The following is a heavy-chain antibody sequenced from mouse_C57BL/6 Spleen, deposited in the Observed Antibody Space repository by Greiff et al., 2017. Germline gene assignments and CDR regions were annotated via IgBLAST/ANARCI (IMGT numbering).Heavy chain of an antibody. Sequence: EVNVVESGGGLVKPGGSLKLSCAASGFTFSDYGMHWVRQAPEKGLEWVAYISSGSSTIYYADTVKGRFTISRDNAKNTLFLQMTSLRSEDTAMYYCANGKAVYFDYWGQGTTLTVSS. CDR1: GFTFSDYG. CDR3: ANGKAVYFDY. V-gene: IGHV5-17*01. CDR2: ISSGSSTI. D-gene: IGHD1-1*01. J-gene: IGHJ2*01.